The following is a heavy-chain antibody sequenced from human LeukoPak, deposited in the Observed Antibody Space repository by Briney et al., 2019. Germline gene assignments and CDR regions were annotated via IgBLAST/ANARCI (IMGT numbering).Heavy chain of an antibody. J-gene: IGHJ4*02. D-gene: IGHD4-17*01. CDR1: GFTFRTHT. CDR3: ARASTTVPNLLDY. V-gene: IGHV3-21*01. CDR2: NSSSSSDI. Sequence: GGSLRLSCAASGFTFRTHTMNWVRQAPGRGLEWVSCNSSSSSDIYYADSVKGRFTISRDNAKNSLYLHMSSLRAEDTAVYYCARASTTVPNLLDYWGQGALVSVSS.